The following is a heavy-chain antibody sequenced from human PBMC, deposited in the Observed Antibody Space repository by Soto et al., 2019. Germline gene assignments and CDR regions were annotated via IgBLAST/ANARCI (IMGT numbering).Heavy chain of an antibody. CDR3: VRSGTARLLRPSWFDT. CDR2: ITTSSAYI. Sequence: EVQLVESGGGLVKPGGSLRLSCAASGFTFNTYDMNWVRQAPGTGLEWVSSITTSSAYIYYADSLKGRITISRDNAKNSLFLQMNSLRAEDTAVYYCVRSGTARLLRPSWFDTWGQGTLVTVSS. D-gene: IGHD2-21*01. V-gene: IGHV3-21*01. J-gene: IGHJ5*02. CDR1: GFTFNTYD.